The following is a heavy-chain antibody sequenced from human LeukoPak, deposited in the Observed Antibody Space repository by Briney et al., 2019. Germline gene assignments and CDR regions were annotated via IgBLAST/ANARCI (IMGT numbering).Heavy chain of an antibody. D-gene: IGHD3-16*02. CDR3: ARGKPIVPEY. CDR2: ISYDGSNK. J-gene: IGHJ4*02. Sequence: GGSLRLSCAASGFTFSSYAMHWVRQAPGKGVEWVAVISYDGSNKYYADSVKGRFTISRDNSKNTLYLQMNSLRAEDTAVYYCARGKPIVPEYWGQGTLVTVSS. V-gene: IGHV3-30*04. CDR1: GFTFSSYA.